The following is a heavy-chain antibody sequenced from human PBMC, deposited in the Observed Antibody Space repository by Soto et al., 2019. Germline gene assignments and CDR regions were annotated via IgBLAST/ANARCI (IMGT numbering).Heavy chain of an antibody. CDR3: AKDRMSVSPSPDAFDI. Sequence: QVQLVESGGGVVQPGRSLRLSCAASGFTFSSYGMHWVRQAPGKGLEWVAVISYDGSNKYYADSVKGRFTISRDNSKNTLYLQMNSLRAEDTAVYYCAKDRMSVSPSPDAFDIWGQGTMVTVSS. CDR1: GFTFSSYG. D-gene: IGHD3-3*01. J-gene: IGHJ3*02. V-gene: IGHV3-30*18. CDR2: ISYDGSNK.